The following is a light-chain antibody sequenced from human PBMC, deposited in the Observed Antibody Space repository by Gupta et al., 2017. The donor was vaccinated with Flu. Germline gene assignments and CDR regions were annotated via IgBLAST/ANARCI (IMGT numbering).Light chain of an antibody. V-gene: IGKV3-20*01. CDR2: GAS. CDR3: QQYGNSPYT. CDR1: ESVSSSY. Sequence: GTLSLSPGERATLTCRARESVSSSYLAWYQQKRGQAPRLLIYGASSRATGIPDRFSGSGSGTDFTLTISRLEPEDFAVYFCQQYGNSPYTFGQGTKLEIK. J-gene: IGKJ2*01.